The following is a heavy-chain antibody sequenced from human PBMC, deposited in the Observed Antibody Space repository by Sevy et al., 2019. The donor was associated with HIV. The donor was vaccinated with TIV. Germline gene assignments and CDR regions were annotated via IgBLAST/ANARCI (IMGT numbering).Heavy chain of an antibody. D-gene: IGHD2-15*01. J-gene: IGHJ3*02. CDR1: GYTFITYY. CDR3: AGGGGSCYGKRECWDVFHI. Sequence: ASVKVSCKASGYTFITYYIHWVRQAPGQGLEWMGVINPNGGSKSYEQKFQGRVTMTRDTSTSTVYMELSSLRSEDTAVYYCAGGGGSCYGKRECWDVFHIWGQGTMVTVSS. CDR2: INPNGGSK. V-gene: IGHV1-46*01.